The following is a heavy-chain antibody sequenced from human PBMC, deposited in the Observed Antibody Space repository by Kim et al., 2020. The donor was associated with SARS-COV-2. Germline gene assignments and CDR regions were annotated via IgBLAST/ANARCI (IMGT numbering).Heavy chain of an antibody. CDR3: ARAPFPPYYYYYGMDV. Sequence: YNPYLKGRVTLSVDTSKNQFSLQLSSVTAADTAVYYCARAPFPPYYYYYGMDVWGQGTTVTVSS. D-gene: IGHD2-21*01. V-gene: IGHV4-34*01. J-gene: IGHJ6*02.